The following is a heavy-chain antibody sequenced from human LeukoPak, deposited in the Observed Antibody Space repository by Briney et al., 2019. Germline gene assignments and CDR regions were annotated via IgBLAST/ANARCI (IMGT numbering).Heavy chain of an antibody. CDR2: ISHTEGT. V-gene: IGHV4-34*01. CDR1: GVSINDYY. Sequence: SETLSLTCGVFGVSINDYYWSWIRQSPGKGLEWIGEISHTEGTRYNPSLESRVSMSVGTSENQLSLKLIFVTAADTAVYYCARIRCGHSGSVCYNHWGLGTLVTVSS. J-gene: IGHJ4*02. D-gene: IGHD3-9*01. CDR3: ARIRCGHSGSVCYNH.